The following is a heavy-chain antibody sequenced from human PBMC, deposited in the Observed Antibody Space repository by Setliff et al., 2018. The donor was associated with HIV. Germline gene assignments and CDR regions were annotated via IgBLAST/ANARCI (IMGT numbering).Heavy chain of an antibody. CDR1: GGSIDNYY. D-gene: IGHD6-19*01. J-gene: IGHJ1*01. Sequence: PSETLSLTCIVSGGSIDNYYWNWVRQPPGKGPEWIGNMCHNENGVTTNQNPSLKSRVVMYLGRTKNEFSLSLFSATTADTAVYYWARDRGSGWYGYFQQWGQGSQVTVSS. CDR3: ARDRGSGWYGYFQQ. CDR2: MCHNENGVTT. V-gene: IGHV4-59*01.